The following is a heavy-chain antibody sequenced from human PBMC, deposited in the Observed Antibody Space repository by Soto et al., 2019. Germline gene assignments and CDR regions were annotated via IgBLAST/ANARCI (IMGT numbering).Heavy chain of an antibody. CDR1: GFTFSSYA. CDR3: ARVDTAMTHYYYYGMDV. D-gene: IGHD5-18*01. J-gene: IGHJ6*02. Sequence: QVQLVESGGGVVQPGRSLRLSCAASGFTFSSYAMHWVRQAPGKGLEWVAVISYDGSNKYYADSVKGRFTISRDNSKNTLYLQMNSLRAEDTAVYYCARVDTAMTHYYYYGMDVWGQGTTVTVSS. V-gene: IGHV3-30-3*01. CDR2: ISYDGSNK.